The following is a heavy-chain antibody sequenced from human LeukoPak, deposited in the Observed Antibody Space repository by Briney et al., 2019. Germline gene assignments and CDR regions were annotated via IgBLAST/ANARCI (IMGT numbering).Heavy chain of an antibody. CDR2: ISGSGGNT. D-gene: IGHD1-26*01. Sequence: GGSLRLSCVASGFTFSSYAMNWVRQAPGKGLEWVSLISGSGGNTYYADSVKGRFTVSGDNSKNTLYLQMSSLTAADTAVYYCAKDRSIGTYYTFDHWGQGTLVTVSA. J-gene: IGHJ4*02. V-gene: IGHV3-23*01. CDR3: AKDRSIGTYYTFDH. CDR1: GFTFSSYA.